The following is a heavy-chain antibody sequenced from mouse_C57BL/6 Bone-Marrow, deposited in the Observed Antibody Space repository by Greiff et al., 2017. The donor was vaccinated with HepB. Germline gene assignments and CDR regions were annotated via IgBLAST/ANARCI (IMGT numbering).Heavy chain of an antibody. CDR3: ARKGLLPWYFDV. V-gene: IGHV1-81*01. D-gene: IGHD2-3*01. J-gene: IGHJ1*03. CDR1: GYTFTSYG. Sequence: QVQLQQSGAELARPGASVKLSCKASGYTFTSYGISWVKQRTGQGLEWIGEIYPRSGNTYYNEKFKGKATLTADKSSSTAYMELRSLTSEDSAVYFCARKGLLPWYFDVWGTGTTVTVSS. CDR2: IYPRSGNT.